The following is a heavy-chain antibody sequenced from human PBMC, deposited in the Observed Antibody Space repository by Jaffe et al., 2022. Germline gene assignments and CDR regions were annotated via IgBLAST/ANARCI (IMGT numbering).Heavy chain of an antibody. CDR2: ISWNSGSI. CDR1: GFTFDDYA. Sequence: EVQLVESGGGLVQPGRSLRLSCAASGFTFDDYAMHWVRQAPGKGLEWVSGISWNSGSIGYADSVKGRFTISRDNAKNSLYLQMNSLRAEDTALYYCAKALWFSPAAGNYYFDYWGQGTLVTVSS. CDR3: AKALWFSPAAGNYYFDY. J-gene: IGHJ4*02. V-gene: IGHV3-9*01. D-gene: IGHD3-10*01.